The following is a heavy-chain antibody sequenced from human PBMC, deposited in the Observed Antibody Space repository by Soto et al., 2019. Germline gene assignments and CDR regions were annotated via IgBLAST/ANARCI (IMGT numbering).Heavy chain of an antibody. CDR1: GYTFTSYG. D-gene: IGHD3-22*01. Sequence: ASVKVSCKASGYTFTSYGISWLRQAPGQGLEWMGWISAYNGNTNYAQKLQGRVTMTTDTSTSTAYMELRSLRSDDTAVYYCARLRAVDWYYYDSSGYRDFDYWGQGTLVTVSS. V-gene: IGHV1-18*04. J-gene: IGHJ4*02. CDR2: ISAYNGNT. CDR3: ARLRAVDWYYYDSSGYRDFDY.